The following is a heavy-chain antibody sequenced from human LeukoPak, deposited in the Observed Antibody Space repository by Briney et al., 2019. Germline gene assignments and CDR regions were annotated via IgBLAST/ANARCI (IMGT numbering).Heavy chain of an antibody. D-gene: IGHD1-14*01. J-gene: IGHJ5*02. CDR3: ARGPRTNWFDP. Sequence: ASVKVSCKTSGYTFTDYYMHWVRQAPGQGREWMGWINPNSGGTNYAQKFQGRVTMTRDTSISTAYMELSRLRSDDTAVYCCARGPRTNWFDPWGQGTLVTVSS. CDR1: GYTFTDYY. V-gene: IGHV1-2*02. CDR2: INPNSGGT.